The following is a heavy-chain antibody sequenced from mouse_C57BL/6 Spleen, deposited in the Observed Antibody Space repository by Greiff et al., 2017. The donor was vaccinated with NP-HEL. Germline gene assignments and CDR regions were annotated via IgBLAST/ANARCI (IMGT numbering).Heavy chain of an antibody. CDR2: IRNKANNHAT. CDR3: TGNYGNYDYAMDY. CDR1: GFTFSDAW. Sequence: EVMLVESGGGLVQPGGSMKLSCAASGFTFSDAWMDWVRQSPEKGLEWVAEIRNKANNHATYYAESVKGRFTISRDDSKSSVYLQMNSLRAEDTGIYYCTGNYGNYDYAMDYWGQGTSVTVSS. V-gene: IGHV6-6*01. D-gene: IGHD2-1*01. J-gene: IGHJ4*01.